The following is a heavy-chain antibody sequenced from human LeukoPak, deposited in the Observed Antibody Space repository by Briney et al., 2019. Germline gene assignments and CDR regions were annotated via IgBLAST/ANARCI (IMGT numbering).Heavy chain of an antibody. Sequence: AETVPLTCTVSGGSITSYYRSWIRQSPGKGLEWIGFMYYSGTTNYNPSLKRRVTISLGMSKNQFSLKLSSVTAADTAVYYCARLPMAVTPHVDYWGQGILVTVSS. V-gene: IGHV4-59*01. CDR2: MYYSGTT. CDR1: GGSITSYY. J-gene: IGHJ4*02. CDR3: ARLPMAVTPHVDY. D-gene: IGHD2-21*02.